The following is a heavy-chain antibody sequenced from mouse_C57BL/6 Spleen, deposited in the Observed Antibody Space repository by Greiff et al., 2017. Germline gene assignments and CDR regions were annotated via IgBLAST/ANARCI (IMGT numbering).Heavy chain of an antibody. Sequence: QVQLQQSGAELVRPGSSVKLSCKASGYTFTSYWMHWVKQRPIQGLEWIGNIDPSDSDTHYNQKFKDKATLTVDKSSSTAYMQLSSLTSEDSAVYYCARSKELSRHYFDYWGQGTTLTVSS. J-gene: IGHJ2*01. CDR1: GYTFTSYW. CDR2: IDPSDSDT. CDR3: ARSKELSRHYFDY. D-gene: IGHD4-1*01. V-gene: IGHV1-52*01.